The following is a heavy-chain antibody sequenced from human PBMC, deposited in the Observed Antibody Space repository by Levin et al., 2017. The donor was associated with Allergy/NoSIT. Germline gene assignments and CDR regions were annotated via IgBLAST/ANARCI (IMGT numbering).Heavy chain of an antibody. CDR3: ARRSGSAPWYYFDH. Sequence: SETLSLTCSVSGDSVSSSYYFWGWIRQPPGKGLEWIGTVYYDGNAYYNPSLKSRVSISVDTSKNQFCLRLSSVTAADTAVYYCARRSGSAPWYYFDHWGQGTQVTVSS. V-gene: IGHV4-39*01. CDR2: VYYDGNA. D-gene: IGHD1-26*01. J-gene: IGHJ4*02. CDR1: GDSVSSSYYF.